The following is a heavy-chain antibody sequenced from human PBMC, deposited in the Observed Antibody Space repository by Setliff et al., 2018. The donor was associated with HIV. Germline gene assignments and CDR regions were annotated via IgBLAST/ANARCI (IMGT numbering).Heavy chain of an antibody. CDR2: IYSSGST. CDR3: ARDPYCSGDGCFRYYQH. J-gene: IGHJ1*01. V-gene: IGHV4-4*07. D-gene: IGHD2-15*01. Sequence: SETLSLTCTVSNVSINSYYWSWIRQPAGRALEWIGRIYSSGSTNYNPSLKRRVKMSIDTSKNQFSLKLSSVTAADTAVYFCARDPYCSGDGCFRYYQHWGRGTLVTVSS. CDR1: NVSINSYY.